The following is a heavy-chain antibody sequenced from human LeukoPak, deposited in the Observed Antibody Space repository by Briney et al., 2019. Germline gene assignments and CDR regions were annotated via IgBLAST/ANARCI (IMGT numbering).Heavy chain of an antibody. J-gene: IGHJ4*02. CDR3: ARVPTPSGWYRGYYFDY. D-gene: IGHD6-19*01. Sequence: PSETLSLTCTVSGGSISSSSYYWGWIRQPPGKGLEWIGSIYYSGSTYYNPSLKSRVTISVDTSKNQFSLKLSSVTAADTAVYYCARVPTPSGWYRGYYFDYWGQGTLVTVSS. V-gene: IGHV4-39*07. CDR2: IYYSGST. CDR1: GGSISSSSYY.